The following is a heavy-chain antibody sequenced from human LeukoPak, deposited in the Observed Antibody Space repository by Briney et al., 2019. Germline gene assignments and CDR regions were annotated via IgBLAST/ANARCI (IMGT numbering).Heavy chain of an antibody. J-gene: IGHJ3*02. CDR3: ARGPYSYDSSGAFDI. CDR2: IYTSGST. CDR1: GGSISSCTYY. V-gene: IGHV4-61*02. D-gene: IGHD3-22*01. Sequence: SETLSLTCSVSGGSISSCTYYWNWIRQPAGKGLEWIGRIYTSGSTNYNPSLKSRVTISVDTSKNQFSLKLSSVTAADTAVYFCARGPYSYDSSGAFDIWGQGTMVTVSS.